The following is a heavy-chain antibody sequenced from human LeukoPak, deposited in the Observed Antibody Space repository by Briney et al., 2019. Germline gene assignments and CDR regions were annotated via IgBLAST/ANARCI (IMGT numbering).Heavy chain of an antibody. V-gene: IGHV1-2*02. CDR1: GYTLTELS. Sequence: ASVKVSCKVSGYTLTELSMHWVRQAPGQGLEWMGWINPNSGGTNYAQKFQGRVTMTRDTSISTAYMELSRLRSDDTAVYYCARGLPNQVYGMDVWGQGTTVTVSS. D-gene: IGHD5-12*01. J-gene: IGHJ6*02. CDR3: ARGLPNQVYGMDV. CDR2: INPNSGGT.